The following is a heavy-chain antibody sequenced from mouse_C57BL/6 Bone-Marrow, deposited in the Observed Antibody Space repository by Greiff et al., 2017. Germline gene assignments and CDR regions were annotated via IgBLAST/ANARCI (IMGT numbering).Heavy chain of an antibody. CDR3: ARWGD. CDR2: IDPANGKT. V-gene: IGHV14-3*01. CDR1: GFNIKNTY. J-gene: IGHJ2*01. Sequence: EVQLQQSVAELVRPGASVKLSCTASGFNIKNTYMNWVKQRPEQGLEWLGRIDPANGKTKYAPQFQGKAIITTDTSSNTAYLQLSSLTSEDTAIYYCARWGDWGTGTTLTVSS.